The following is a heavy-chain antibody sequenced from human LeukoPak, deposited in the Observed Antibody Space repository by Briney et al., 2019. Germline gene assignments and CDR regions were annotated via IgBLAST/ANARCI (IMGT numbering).Heavy chain of an antibody. CDR2: INPSGGST. J-gene: IGHJ3*02. Sequence: EASVKVSCKASGYTFTSYYMHWVRQAPGQGLEWMGIINPSGGSTSYAQKFQGRVTMTRDMSTSTVYMELSSLRSEDTAVYYCARGALKVGANDAFDIWGQGTMVTVSS. CDR3: ARGALKVGANDAFDI. V-gene: IGHV1-46*01. D-gene: IGHD1-26*01. CDR1: GYTFTSYY.